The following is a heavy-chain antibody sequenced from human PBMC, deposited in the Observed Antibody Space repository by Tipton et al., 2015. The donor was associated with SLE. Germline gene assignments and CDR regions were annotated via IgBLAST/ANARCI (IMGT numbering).Heavy chain of an antibody. CDR2: ISAYNGNT. D-gene: IGHD3-10*01. Sequence: VQLVQSGAEVKKPGASVKVSCKASGYTFTSYGISWVRQAPGQGLEWMGWISAYNGNTNYAQKFQGRVTITADESTSTAYMELSSLRSEDTAVYYCAEFRPNAFDIWGQGTMVTVSS. J-gene: IGHJ3*02. CDR3: AEFRPNAFDI. V-gene: IGHV1-18*01. CDR1: GYTFTSYG.